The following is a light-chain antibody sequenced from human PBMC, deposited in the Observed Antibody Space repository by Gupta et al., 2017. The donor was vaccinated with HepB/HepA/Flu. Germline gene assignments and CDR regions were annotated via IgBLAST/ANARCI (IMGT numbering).Light chain of an antibody. Sequence: QSVLTPPPSVSGAPGQRVTLSCTGSSSNIGAGYDVHWYQQLPGTAPKLLLYGNINRPSGVPDRFSGSKSGTSASLAITGLQAEDEADYYCQSYDSSLSGSRVFGGGTKLTVL. CDR2: GNI. J-gene: IGLJ3*02. CDR1: SSNIGAGYD. V-gene: IGLV1-40*01. CDR3: QSYDSSLSGSRV.